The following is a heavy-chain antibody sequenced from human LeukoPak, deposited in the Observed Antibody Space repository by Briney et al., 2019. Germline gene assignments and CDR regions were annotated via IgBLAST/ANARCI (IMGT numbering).Heavy chain of an antibody. J-gene: IGHJ4*02. CDR3: AKDDNVVVIASYYFDY. CDR1: GFTFSSYA. Sequence: PGGSLRLSCAASGFTFSSYAMSWVRQAPGKGLEWVSAISGSGGSTYYADSVKGRFTISRDNSKNTLYLQMNSLRAEDTAVYYCAKDDNVVVIASYYFDYWGQGTLVTVSS. V-gene: IGHV3-23*01. CDR2: ISGSGGST. D-gene: IGHD2-21*01.